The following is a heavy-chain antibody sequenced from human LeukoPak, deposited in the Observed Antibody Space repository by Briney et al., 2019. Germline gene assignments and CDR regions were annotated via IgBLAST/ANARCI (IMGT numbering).Heavy chain of an antibody. J-gene: IGHJ4*02. CDR2: IWYDGTDK. CDR3: AKESSNSFDY. D-gene: IGHD2-2*01. CDR1: GFTFSSYG. Sequence: GRSLRLSCAASGFTFSSYGMHWVRQAPGKGLEWVAVIWYDGTDKYYADSVKGRFTISRDNSKNTLYLQMNSLRAEDTALYYCAKESSNSFDYWGQGTLVTVSS. V-gene: IGHV3-33*06.